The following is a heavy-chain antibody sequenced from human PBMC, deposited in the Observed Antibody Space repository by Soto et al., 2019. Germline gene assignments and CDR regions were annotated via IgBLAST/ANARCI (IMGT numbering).Heavy chain of an antibody. CDR1: GYTFTSYG. D-gene: IGHD6-13*01. V-gene: IGHV1-18*04. CDR3: AREEGQQLAPYYYYGMDV. CDR2: ISAYNGNT. J-gene: IGHJ6*02. Sequence: QVQLVQAGAEVKKPGASVKVSCKASGYTFTSYGISWVRQAPGQGLEWMGWISAYNGNTNYAQKLHGRVTMTTDTPTSTAYMELRSLRSDDTAVYYCAREEGQQLAPYYYYGMDVWGQGTTVTGSS.